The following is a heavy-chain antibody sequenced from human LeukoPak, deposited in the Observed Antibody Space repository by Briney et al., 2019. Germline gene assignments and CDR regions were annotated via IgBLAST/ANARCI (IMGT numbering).Heavy chain of an antibody. CDR1: GLTFSTSP. J-gene: IGHJ4*02. V-gene: IGHV3-23*01. Sequence: GGSLRLSCAASGLTFSTSPMNWVRQAPGKGLEWVSPSGTTGDTYYAESVKGRFTISRDNSKNTLYLQMTSLRAEDTALYYCATKTPGNYPYDYWGQGTLVIVSP. CDR3: ATKTPGNYPYDY. D-gene: IGHD3-22*01. CDR2: SGTTGDT.